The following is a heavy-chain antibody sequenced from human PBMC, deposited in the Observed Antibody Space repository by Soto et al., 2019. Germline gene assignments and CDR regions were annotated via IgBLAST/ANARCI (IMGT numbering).Heavy chain of an antibody. D-gene: IGHD4-17*01. V-gene: IGHV1-3*01. J-gene: IGHJ6*02. CDR2: INGGNGNT. CDR3: ARSTSPSTVTLPYYYYGMDV. Sequence: GASVKVSCKASGYTFTNYAVHWVRQAPGQRLEWMGWINGGNGNTKYSQKFQGRVTITRDTSASTAYIDLSTLRSEDTSVYYCARSTSPSTVTLPYYYYGMDVWGQGTTVTVSS. CDR1: GYTFTNYA.